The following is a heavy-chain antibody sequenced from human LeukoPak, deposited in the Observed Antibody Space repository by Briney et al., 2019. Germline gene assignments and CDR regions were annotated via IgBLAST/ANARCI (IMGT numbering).Heavy chain of an antibody. CDR1: GYTFTSYY. V-gene: IGHV1-46*01. Sequence: ASVKVSCKASGYTFTSYYMHWVRQAPGQGLEWMGIINPSGGSTSYAQKFQGRVTMTRDTSTSTVYMELSSLRSEDTAVYYCARDHLEYSSSSRYYYYGMDVWGQGTTVTVSS. CDR2: INPSGGST. CDR3: ARDHLEYSSSSRYYYYGMDV. D-gene: IGHD6-6*01. J-gene: IGHJ6*02.